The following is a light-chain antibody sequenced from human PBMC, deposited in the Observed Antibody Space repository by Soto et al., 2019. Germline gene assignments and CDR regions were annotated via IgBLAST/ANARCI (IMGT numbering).Light chain of an antibody. CDR1: QDIFNS. CDR2: AAS. V-gene: IGKV1-9*01. J-gene: IGKJ2*01. CDR3: QQLKSSLYT. Sequence: DIQLTQSPSFLSASVGDRVTITCRASQDIFNSLAWYQQKPGKAPKLLIYAASTLQSGVPSRFSGSGSETEFTLTISSLQSEDFATYYCQQLKSSLYTFGQGTKLEIK.